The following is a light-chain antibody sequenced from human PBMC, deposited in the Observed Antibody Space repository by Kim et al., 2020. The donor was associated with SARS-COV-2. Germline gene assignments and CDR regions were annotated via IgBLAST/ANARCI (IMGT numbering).Light chain of an antibody. V-gene: IGLV3-25*03. CDR2: KDT. CDR1: ELPKQY. CDR3: QSADSSGTPNWV. Sequence: PGQTARITCSGDELPKQYAYWYQQRPGQAPVLLIFKDTERPSGIPERFSGSSSGTTVTLTISGVQAEDEADYYCQSADSSGTPNWVFGGGTKLTVL. J-gene: IGLJ3*02.